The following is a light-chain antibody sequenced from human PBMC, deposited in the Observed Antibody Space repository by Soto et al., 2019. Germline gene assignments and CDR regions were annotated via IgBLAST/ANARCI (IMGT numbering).Light chain of an antibody. J-gene: IGKJ4*01. Sequence: IVSTQSPVTLSLSPGKRGPLSCRVSQTVRSSFVAWYQQKAGQAPRLFIYDASSRATGIPDRFSGGGSGTDFTLTISRLEPEDFAVYYCQQFSSYPLTFGGGTKV. V-gene: IGKV3-20*01. CDR3: QQFSSYPLT. CDR2: DAS. CDR1: QTVRSSF.